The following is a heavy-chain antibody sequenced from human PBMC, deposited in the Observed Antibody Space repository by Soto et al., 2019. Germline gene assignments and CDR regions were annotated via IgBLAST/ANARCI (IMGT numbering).Heavy chain of an antibody. J-gene: IGHJ4*02. D-gene: IGHD2-15*01. Sequence: SQTLSLTCTISGGPINAHFWSWIRQPAGKGLEFIGHIYISGTTTYNPSLKSRVTLSIDPPKSQLSLKLSSVTAADTAVYYCARINGGSPDFWGQGTLVIVSA. CDR2: IYISGTT. CDR3: ARINGGSPDF. CDR1: GGPINAHF. V-gene: IGHV4-4*07.